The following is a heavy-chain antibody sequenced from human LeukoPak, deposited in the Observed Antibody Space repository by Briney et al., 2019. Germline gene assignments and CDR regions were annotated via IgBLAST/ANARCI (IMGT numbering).Heavy chain of an antibody. CDR2: IHTSGST. J-gene: IGHJ3*02. CDR1: GGSISSYY. Sequence: SETLSLTCTVSGGSISSYYWSWIRQPAGKGLEWIGRIHTSGSTNYNPSLKSRVTMSVDTSKNQLSLKLSSVTAADTAVYYCAKANSGYDYGFAAFDIWGQGTMVTVSS. V-gene: IGHV4-4*07. CDR3: AKANSGYDYGFAAFDI. D-gene: IGHD5-12*01.